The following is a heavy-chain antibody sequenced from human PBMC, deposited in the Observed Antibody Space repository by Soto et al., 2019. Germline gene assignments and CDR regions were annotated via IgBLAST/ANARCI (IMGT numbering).Heavy chain of an antibody. Sequence: ASLKVSCKASGGTYNTFAVGWVRQAPGQGLEWMGWISAYNGNTNYAQKLQGRVTMTTDTSTSTAYMELRSLRSDDTAVYYCAREILRFLEWLRPADYYYGMDVWGQGTTVPVSS. V-gene: IGHV1-18*01. D-gene: IGHD3-3*01. CDR1: GGTYNTFA. J-gene: IGHJ6*02. CDR3: AREILRFLEWLRPADYYYGMDV. CDR2: ISAYNGNT.